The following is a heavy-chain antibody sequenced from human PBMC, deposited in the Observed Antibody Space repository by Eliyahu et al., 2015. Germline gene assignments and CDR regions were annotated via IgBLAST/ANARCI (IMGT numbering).Heavy chain of an antibody. CDR3: ARLQAHGANFLEN. CDR2: TFHNGVA. Sequence: QVQMQESGPGLVEPSETLSLTCTFSGVPITSFHWSWIRQPPGKGLEWIGYTFHNGVANYNPSLKSRTTFSIDTSKNQFSLSLSSVTAADTAVYYCARLQAHGANFLENWGQGMPVTVSS. CDR1: GVPITSFH. D-gene: IGHD4/OR15-4a*01. V-gene: IGHV4-59*01. J-gene: IGHJ4*02.